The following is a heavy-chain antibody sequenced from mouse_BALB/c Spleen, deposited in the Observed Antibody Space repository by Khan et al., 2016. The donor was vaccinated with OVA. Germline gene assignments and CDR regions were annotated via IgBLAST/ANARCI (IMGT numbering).Heavy chain of an antibody. J-gene: IGHJ3*01. D-gene: IGHD2-1*01. CDR2: IDPANGNT. CDR1: GFNIKDTY. CDR3: ARDGNYVGWCAY. V-gene: IGHV14-3*02. Sequence: EVKLEESGAELVKPGASVKLSCTASGFNIKDTYMHWVKQRPEQGLEWIGRIDPANGNTKYDPKFQGKAIITADTSSNTAYLQLSSLPSEDTAVFDCARDGNYVGWCAYWGQGTLVTVSA.